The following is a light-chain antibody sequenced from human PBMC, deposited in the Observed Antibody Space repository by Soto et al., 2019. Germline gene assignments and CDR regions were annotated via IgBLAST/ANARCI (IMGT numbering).Light chain of an antibody. Sequence: QSVLTQPASVSDSPGQSITISCTGTSSDCGGYNHVSWYQQHPGKAPKLMIYDVTNRPSGVCNRFAGSQSGSTASLIISGLPAEDAADYYCVSFTSSTTYVFGTGTKVTVL. CDR1: SSDCGGYNH. V-gene: IGLV2-14*01. J-gene: IGLJ1*01. CDR3: VSFTSSTTYV. CDR2: DVT.